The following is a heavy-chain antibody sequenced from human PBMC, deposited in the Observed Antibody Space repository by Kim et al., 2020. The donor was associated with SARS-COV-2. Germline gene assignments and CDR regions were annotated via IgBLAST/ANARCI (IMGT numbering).Heavy chain of an antibody. Sequence: SVKGRFTISRDNSKNSLYLQMNSLRAEDTALYYCAKDEALHYGDYGTLGYWGQGTLVTVSS. CDR3: AKDEALHYGDYGTLGY. V-gene: IGHV3-43D*03. D-gene: IGHD4-17*01. J-gene: IGHJ4*02.